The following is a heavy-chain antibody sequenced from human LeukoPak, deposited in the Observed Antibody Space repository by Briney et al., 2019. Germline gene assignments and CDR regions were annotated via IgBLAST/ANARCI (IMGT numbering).Heavy chain of an antibody. Sequence: SETLSLTCTVSGDSMSSYHWSWIRQPPGKGLEWIGYISYSGSTNYNPSLKSRVTISIDTSKNQFSLKLSSVTAADTAVYYCARVGRGDYVWGSYSFDYWGQGTLVTVSS. J-gene: IGHJ4*02. CDR2: ISYSGST. CDR1: GDSMSSYH. D-gene: IGHD3-16*01. CDR3: ARVGRGDYVWGSYSFDY. V-gene: IGHV4-59*01.